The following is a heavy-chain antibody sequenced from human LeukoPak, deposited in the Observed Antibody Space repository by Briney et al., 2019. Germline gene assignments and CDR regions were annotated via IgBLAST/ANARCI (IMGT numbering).Heavy chain of an antibody. CDR1: GFNFSGFW. CDR2: INLAGSET. CDR3: AKNSGLHDL. Sequence: GGSLRVSCAASGFNFSGFWMTWIRQAPGRGPEGVANINLAGSETYYLDSVKGRFTISRDNAKNSLYLQMDSLRAEDTALYYCAKNSGLHDLWGQGTLVTVSS. J-gene: IGHJ4*02. D-gene: IGHD5-12*01. V-gene: IGHV3-7*01.